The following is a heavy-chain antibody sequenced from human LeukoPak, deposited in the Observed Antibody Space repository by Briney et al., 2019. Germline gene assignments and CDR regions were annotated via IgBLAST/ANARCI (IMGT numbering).Heavy chain of an antibody. CDR3: ARDKPEYYYDSSGYYYSDY. CDR1: GFTFSSYA. Sequence: GGSLRLSCAASGFTFSSYAMSWVRQAPGKGLEWVSAISGSGGSTYYADSVKGRFTISRDNAKNSLYLQMNSLRAEDTAVYYCARDKPEYYYDSSGYYYSDYWGQGTLVTVSS. V-gene: IGHV3-23*01. CDR2: ISGSGGST. J-gene: IGHJ4*02. D-gene: IGHD3-22*01.